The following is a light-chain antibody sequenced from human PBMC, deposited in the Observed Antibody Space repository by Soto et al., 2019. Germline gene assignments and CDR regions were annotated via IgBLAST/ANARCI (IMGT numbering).Light chain of an antibody. CDR2: GAS. Sequence: EILMTQSPGTLSVSLGERATLSCRASQNVDNYLAWYQHKPGQSPRLLIYGASTRATDVPARFSGSGSGTEFTLTITSLQSEDFAVYYCQQRSNWPITFGQGTRLEIK. CDR1: QNVDNY. CDR3: QQRSNWPIT. J-gene: IGKJ5*01. V-gene: IGKV3-15*01.